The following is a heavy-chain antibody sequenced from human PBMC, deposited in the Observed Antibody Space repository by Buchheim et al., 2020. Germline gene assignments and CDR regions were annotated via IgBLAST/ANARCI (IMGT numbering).Heavy chain of an antibody. CDR2: ISVSDSDI. CDR1: GFTFSGYT. V-gene: IGHV3-48*02. CDR3: TRDFEY. Sequence: DVQLVESGGGLVQPGGSLRLSCAASGFTFSGYTMNWVRQAPGKGPEWIAYISVSDSDIYYADSVRGRFTISRDHAKKSLYLQMNSLREEDTALYYCTRDFEYWGQGTL. J-gene: IGHJ4*02.